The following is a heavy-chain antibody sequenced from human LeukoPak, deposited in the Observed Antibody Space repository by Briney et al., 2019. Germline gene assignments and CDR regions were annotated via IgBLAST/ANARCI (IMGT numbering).Heavy chain of an antibody. Sequence: GGSLRLSCAASGFTFSSYSMNWVRQAPGEGLEWVSYISSSSSGIYYADSVKGRFTISRDNAKNSLYLQMNSLRAEDTAVYYCAKDTGGYCSSTSCYPAFDYWGQGTLVTVSS. D-gene: IGHD2-2*01. J-gene: IGHJ4*02. CDR2: ISSSSSGI. CDR1: GFTFSSYS. CDR3: AKDTGGYCSSTSCYPAFDY. V-gene: IGHV3-21*04.